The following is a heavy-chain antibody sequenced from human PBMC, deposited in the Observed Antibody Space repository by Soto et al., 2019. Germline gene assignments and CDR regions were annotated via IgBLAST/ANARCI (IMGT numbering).Heavy chain of an antibody. J-gene: IGHJ3*02. V-gene: IGHV5-51*01. D-gene: IGHD3-22*01. CDR2: IYPGDSDT. Sequence: PGESLKISCQGSGYSFTNYEYGWVRQMPGKGLEWMGIIYPGDSDTRYSPSFQGQVTISADKSISTAYLQWSSLKASDTAMYYYHYYDSSGDAFDIWGQGTMVTVSS. CDR3: HYYDSSGDAFDI. CDR1: GYSFTNYE.